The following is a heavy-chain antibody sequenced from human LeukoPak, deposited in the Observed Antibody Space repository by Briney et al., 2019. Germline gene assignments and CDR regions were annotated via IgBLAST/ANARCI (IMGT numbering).Heavy chain of an antibody. CDR1: GGSISSGSYY. CDR2: IYTSGST. J-gene: IGHJ5*02. Sequence: PSETLSLTCTVSGGSISSGSYYWSWIRQPAGKGLEWIGRIYTSGSTNYNPSLKSRVTISVDTSKNQFPLKLSSVTAADTAVYYCARDVTIFGVERYNWFDPWGQGTLVTVSS. CDR3: ARDVTIFGVERYNWFDP. D-gene: IGHD3-3*01. V-gene: IGHV4-61*02.